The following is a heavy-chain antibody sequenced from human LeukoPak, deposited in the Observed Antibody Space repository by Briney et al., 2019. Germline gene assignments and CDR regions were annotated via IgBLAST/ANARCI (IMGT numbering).Heavy chain of an antibody. V-gene: IGHV3-30*02. CDR3: ASKGTYNDIWTGYYFDY. J-gene: IGHJ4*02. CDR2: IRYDGSNK. D-gene: IGHD3-9*01. CDR1: GFTFSSYG. Sequence: GGSLRLSCAASGFTFSSYGMHWVRQAPGKGLEWVAFIRYDGSNKYYADSVKGRFTISRDNSKSTLYLQMNSLRAEGTAVYYCASKGTYNDIWTGYYFDYTRQATLVTVSS.